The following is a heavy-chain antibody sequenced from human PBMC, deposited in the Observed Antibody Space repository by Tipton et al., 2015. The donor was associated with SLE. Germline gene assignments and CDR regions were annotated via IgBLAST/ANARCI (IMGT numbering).Heavy chain of an antibody. J-gene: IGHJ6*04. CDR2: ISSTSSYT. CDR1: GFTLSVYS. CDR3: ARDDRGVYPKGVMDV. V-gene: IGHV3-21*01. D-gene: IGHD5/OR15-5a*01. Sequence: GSLRLSCVAPGFTLSVYSMNWVRQAPGKGLEWVSFISSTSSYTFYADSVKGRFTIPRDNAKNSLFLQMNSLRPEDTAVYYCARDDRGVYPKGVMDVWGNGTTVTVSS.